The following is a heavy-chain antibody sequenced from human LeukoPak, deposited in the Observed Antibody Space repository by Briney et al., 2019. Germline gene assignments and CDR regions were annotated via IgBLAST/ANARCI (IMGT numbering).Heavy chain of an antibody. V-gene: IGHV3-30*02. Sequence: GGSLRLSCAASGLTFSSYGMHWVRQAPGKGLEWVASIRYDGGNKYYADSVKGRFTISRDNSTNTLYLQMNSLRDEDTAVYYCAKDRVAAAGIYNWFDPWGQGTLVTVSS. CDR1: GLTFSSYG. D-gene: IGHD6-13*01. J-gene: IGHJ5*02. CDR2: IRYDGGNK. CDR3: AKDRVAAAGIYNWFDP.